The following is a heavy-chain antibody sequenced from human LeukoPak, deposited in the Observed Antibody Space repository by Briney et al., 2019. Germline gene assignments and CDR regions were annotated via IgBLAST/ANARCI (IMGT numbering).Heavy chain of an antibody. V-gene: IGHV4-61*01. J-gene: IGHJ4*02. D-gene: IGHD3-9*01. CDR1: GGSVSSGSYY. CDR3: ARSRRYYDILTGAHTLYYFDY. Sequence: PSETLSLTCTVSGGSVSSGSYYWRWLRQPPEKGLEWIGYIYYSGSTNYHPSLKSRVTISVDTSKNKFSVKLSSVTAADTAVYYCARSRRYYDILTGAHTLYYFDYWGQGTLVTVSS. CDR2: IYYSGST.